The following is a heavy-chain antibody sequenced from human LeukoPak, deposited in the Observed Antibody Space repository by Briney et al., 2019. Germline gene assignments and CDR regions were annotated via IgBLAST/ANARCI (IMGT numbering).Heavy chain of an antibody. CDR1: GDTSSRYA. V-gene: IGHV1-69*04. CDR3: ARGLMASYYYYGMDV. D-gene: IGHD3-16*01. CDR2: IIPIYGIA. J-gene: IGHJ6*02. Sequence: SVKVSCKASGDTSSRYAISWVRQAPGQGLEWMGRIIPIYGIANYAQKFQGRVTITADKSTTTAYMELSSLRSEDTAVYFCARGLMASYYYYGMDVWGRGTTVTVSS.